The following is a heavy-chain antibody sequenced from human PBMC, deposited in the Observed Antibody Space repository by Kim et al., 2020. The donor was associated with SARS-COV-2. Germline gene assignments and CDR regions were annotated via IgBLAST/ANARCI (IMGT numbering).Heavy chain of an antibody. CDR1: GYTLTELS. CDR2: FDPEDGET. Sequence: ASVKVSCKVSGYTLTELSMHWVRQAPGKGLEWMGGFDPEDGETIYAQKFQGRVTMTEDTSTDTAYMELSSLRSEDTAVYYCATYGYDILTGYYQPYYGVDVWGQGTTVTVSS. V-gene: IGHV1-24*01. D-gene: IGHD3-9*01. J-gene: IGHJ6*02. CDR3: ATYGYDILTGYYQPYYGVDV.